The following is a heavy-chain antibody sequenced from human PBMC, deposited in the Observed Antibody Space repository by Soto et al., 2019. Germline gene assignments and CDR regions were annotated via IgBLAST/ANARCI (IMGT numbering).Heavy chain of an antibody. J-gene: IGHJ4*02. Sequence: ENLSVTCGGYGGSFSGDYWSWIRQPPGKGLEWIGEINHSGSTNYNPSLKSRVTISVDTSKNQFSLKLSSVTAADTAVYYCARHTPAISISDHWGQGTLVTVS. V-gene: IGHV4-34*01. D-gene: IGHD2-15*01. CDR2: INHSGST. CDR3: ARHTPAISISDH. CDR1: GGSFSGDY.